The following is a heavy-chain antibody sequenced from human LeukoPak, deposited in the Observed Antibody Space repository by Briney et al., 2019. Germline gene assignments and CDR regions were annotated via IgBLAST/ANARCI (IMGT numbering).Heavy chain of an antibody. V-gene: IGHV4-59*01. D-gene: IGHD3-3*01. CDR1: GDSISNYY. CDR3: ARNLWSEAAFDI. Sequence: SETLSLTCTVSGDSISNYYWIWIRQPPGKGLEWIGYIYYSGSTNYDPSLKSRVTISVDTSKNQFSLKLSSVTAADTAVYYCARNLWSEAAFDIWGQGTMVTVSS. CDR2: IYYSGST. J-gene: IGHJ3*02.